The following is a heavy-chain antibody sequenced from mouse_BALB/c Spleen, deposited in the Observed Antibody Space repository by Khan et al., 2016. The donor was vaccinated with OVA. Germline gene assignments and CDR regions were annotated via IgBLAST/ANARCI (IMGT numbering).Heavy chain of an antibody. CDR2: ISCYNGAT. V-gene: IGHV1S34*01. D-gene: IGHD2-2*01. CDR3: ARSHLLCLYAMDY. Sequence: LVKTGASVKISCKTSGYSFTGYYMHWVKQSHGKSLEWIGYISCYNGATTYNQKFKGKATFTVDTSSSTAYMQFNSLTSKDSAVYYCARSHLLCLYAMDYWGQGTSVTVSS. J-gene: IGHJ4*01. CDR1: GYSFTGYY.